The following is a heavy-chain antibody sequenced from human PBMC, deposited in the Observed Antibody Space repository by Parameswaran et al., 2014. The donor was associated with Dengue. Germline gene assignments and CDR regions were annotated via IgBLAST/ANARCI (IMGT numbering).Heavy chain of an antibody. Sequence: PGKALEWLAHIFSNGEKSYSTSLKSRLTISKDTSKSQVVLTMTNMDPVDTATYYCARIGQLYFDYWGQGTLVTVSS. D-gene: IGHD5-24*01. CDR2: IFSNGEK. V-gene: IGHV2-26*01. J-gene: IGHJ4*02. CDR3: ARIGQLYFDY.